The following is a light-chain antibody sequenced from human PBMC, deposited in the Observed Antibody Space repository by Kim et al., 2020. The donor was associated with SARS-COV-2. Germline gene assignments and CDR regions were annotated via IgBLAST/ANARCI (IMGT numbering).Light chain of an antibody. CDR2: DVT. J-gene: IGLJ3*02. CDR3: TSYTSLNAIV. Sequence: QSALTQPASLSGSPGQSIIISCTGTTSDIGAYNYVSWYQQRPGRAPKLLIYDVTKRPSGVSDRFSAAKSANSASLTISGLQADDEADYFCTSYTSLNAIVFGGGTQLTVL. V-gene: IGLV2-14*03. CDR1: TSDIGAYNY.